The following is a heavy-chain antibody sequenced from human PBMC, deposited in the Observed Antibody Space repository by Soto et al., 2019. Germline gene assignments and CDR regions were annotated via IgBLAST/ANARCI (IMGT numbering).Heavy chain of an antibody. V-gene: IGHV4-34*01. CDR2: INHSGST. CDR1: GGSFSGYY. D-gene: IGHD6-13*01. Sequence: QVQLQQWGEGLLKPSETLSLTCAVYGGSFSGYYWSWIRQPPGKGLEWIGEINHSGSTNYNTSLKRRVTISVDTSKYQFSLKLISVTAADTAVYYCARISISAAGNLFVPWGHGTVVTVFS. CDR3: ARISISAAGNLFVP. J-gene: IGHJ5*02.